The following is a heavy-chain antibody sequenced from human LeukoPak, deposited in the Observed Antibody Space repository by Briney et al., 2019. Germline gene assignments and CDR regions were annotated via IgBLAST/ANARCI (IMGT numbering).Heavy chain of an antibody. J-gene: IGHJ5*02. Sequence: GGSLRLSCAASGFTFSSYAMHWVRQAPGKGLEWVPVISYDGSNKYYADSVKGRFTISRDNSKNTLYLQMNSLRAEDTAVYYCARGRGYCSGGSCYIPNWFDPWGQGTLVTVSS. CDR2: ISYDGSNK. CDR3: ARGRGYCSGGSCYIPNWFDP. D-gene: IGHD2-15*01. CDR1: GFTFSSYA. V-gene: IGHV3-30-3*01.